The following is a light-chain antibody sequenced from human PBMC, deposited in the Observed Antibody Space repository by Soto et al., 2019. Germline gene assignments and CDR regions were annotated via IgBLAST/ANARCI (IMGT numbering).Light chain of an antibody. CDR3: CSYAGSYTYV. J-gene: IGLJ1*01. CDR1: GSDVGGYNY. Sequence: QSALTQPRSVSGSPGQSVTISCTGTGSDVGGYNYVSWYQQYPDKAPKVMIYDVTKRPAGVPDRFSGSKSGNTASLTISGLQADDEADYYCCSYAGSYTYVFGTGTTLTVL. V-gene: IGLV2-11*01. CDR2: DVT.